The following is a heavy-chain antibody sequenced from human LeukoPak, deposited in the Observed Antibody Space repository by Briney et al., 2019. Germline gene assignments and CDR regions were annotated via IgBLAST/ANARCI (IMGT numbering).Heavy chain of an antibody. J-gene: IGHJ5*02. CDR3: AKDHPDCSGGSCYSEVGWFDP. CDR2: ISYDGNNK. V-gene: IGHV3-30*18. CDR1: GYTFTHYG. Sequence: GGSLRLSCVLSGYTFTHYGFHWVRQAPGKALEWVAYISYDGNNKYEDSVKGRFTISRDNSKNTLYLQMNSLRAEDTAVYYCAKDHPDCSGGSCYSEVGWFDPWGQGTLVTVSS. D-gene: IGHD2-15*01.